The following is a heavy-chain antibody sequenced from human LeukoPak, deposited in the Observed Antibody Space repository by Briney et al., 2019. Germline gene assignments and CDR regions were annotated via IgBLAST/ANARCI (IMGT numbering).Heavy chain of an antibody. D-gene: IGHD4-11*01. CDR3: AREMTTEAFDY. J-gene: IGHJ4*02. V-gene: IGHV3-21*01. CDR2: IGGSGRSI. CDR1: GFTFSSYG. Sequence: GGSLRLSCAASGFTFSSYGMHWVRQAPGKGLEWVSCIGGSGRSIYYADSVKGRFTISRDNAKNSLYLQMNSLRAEDTAVYYCAREMTTEAFDYWGQGTLVTVSS.